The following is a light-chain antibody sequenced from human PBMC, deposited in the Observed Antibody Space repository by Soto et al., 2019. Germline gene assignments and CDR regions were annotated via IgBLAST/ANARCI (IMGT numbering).Light chain of an antibody. CDR2: AAS. V-gene: IGKV1-12*01. J-gene: IGKJ5*01. Sequence: DIKMTQSPSSVSASVGDRVTITGRSSEDISTWLAWYQQKPGKAPKLLIYAASSLKSGVPSRFSGSGYGTDFTLTISSLQPEDFAVYYCQQRSNWPITFGQGTRLEIK. CDR1: EDISTW. CDR3: QQRSNWPIT.